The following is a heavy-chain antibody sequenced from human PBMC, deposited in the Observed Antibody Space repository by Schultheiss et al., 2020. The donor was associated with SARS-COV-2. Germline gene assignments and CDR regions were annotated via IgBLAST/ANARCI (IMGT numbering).Heavy chain of an antibody. CDR2: IRSKANSYAT. CDR1: GFTFSGSA. Sequence: GGSLRLSCAASGFTFSGSAMHWVRQASGKGLEWVGRIRSKANSYATAYAASVKGRFTISRDDSKNTAYLQMNSLRAEDTAVYYCAKLSTVTTAFDYWGQGTLVTVSS. CDR3: AKLSTVTTAFDY. J-gene: IGHJ4*02. V-gene: IGHV3-73*01. D-gene: IGHD4-17*01.